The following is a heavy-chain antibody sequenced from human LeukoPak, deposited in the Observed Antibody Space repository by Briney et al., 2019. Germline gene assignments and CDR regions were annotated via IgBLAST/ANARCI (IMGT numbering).Heavy chain of an antibody. CDR3: ARDNRITVARSPFDY. J-gene: IGHJ4*02. CDR2: ISAYNGNT. D-gene: IGHD4-23*01. Sequence: EASVKVSCKASGYTFTSYGISWVRQAPGQGLAWMGWISAYNGNTNYAQKLQGRVTMTTDTSTSTAYMELRSLRSDDTAVYYCARDNRITVARSPFDYWGQGTLVTVSS. CDR1: GYTFTSYG. V-gene: IGHV1-18*01.